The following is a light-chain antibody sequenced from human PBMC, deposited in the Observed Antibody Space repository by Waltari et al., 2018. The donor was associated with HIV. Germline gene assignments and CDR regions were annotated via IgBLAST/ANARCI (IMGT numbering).Light chain of an antibody. Sequence: DIVMTQSPDSLAVSLGERATINCKSSQSVLYSSNNKNYLAWYQQKPGQPPKLLIYWASTRESVVPDRFSGSGSGTDFTLTISSLQAEDVAVYYCQQYYSIPVSFGQGTKLEIK. CDR1: QSVLYSSNNKNY. V-gene: IGKV4-1*01. CDR2: WAS. J-gene: IGKJ2*03. CDR3: QQYYSIPVS.